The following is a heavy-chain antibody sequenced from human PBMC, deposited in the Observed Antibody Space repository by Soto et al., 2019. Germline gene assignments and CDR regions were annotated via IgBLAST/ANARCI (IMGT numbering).Heavy chain of an antibody. CDR2: IYYSGST. CDR1: GGSSSSGGYY. Sequence: LSLTCTVSGGSSSSGGYYWSSIRQHPGKGLEWIGYIYYSGSTYYNPSLKSRVTISVDTSKNQFSLKLSSVTAADTAVYYCARVVCSTSCRFDYSGQGTLVTVSS. J-gene: IGHJ4*02. V-gene: IGHV4-31*03. D-gene: IGHD2-2*01. CDR3: ARVVCSTSCRFDY.